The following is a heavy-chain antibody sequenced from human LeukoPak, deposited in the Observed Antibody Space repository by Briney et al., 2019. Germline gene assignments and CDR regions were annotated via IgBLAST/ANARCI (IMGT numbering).Heavy chain of an antibody. J-gene: IGHJ4*02. CDR1: GYSISSGYY. D-gene: IGHD6-19*01. V-gene: IGHV4-38-2*01. CDR2: IYYSGST. CDR3: ARIVKVGGTRQFDY. Sequence: NPSETLSLTCAVSGYSISSGYYWGWIRQPPGKGLEWIGSIYYSGSTYYNPSLKSRVTISVDTSKNQFSLKLSSVTAADTAVYYCARIVKVGGTRQFDYWGQGTLVTVSS.